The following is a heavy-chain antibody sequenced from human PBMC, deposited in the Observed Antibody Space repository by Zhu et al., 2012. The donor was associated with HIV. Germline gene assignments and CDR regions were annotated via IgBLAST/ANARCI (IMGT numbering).Heavy chain of an antibody. CDR3: ARVLLWFGESSEAGYYFDY. CDR1: GGSFSGYY. V-gene: IGHV4-34*01. Sequence: QVQLQQWGAGLLKPSETLSLTCAVYGGSFSGYYWSWIRQPPGKGLEWIGEINYSGSTNYNPSLKSRLTMSVDTSKNQFSLKLSSVTAADTAVYYCARVLLWFGESSEAGYYFDYWGQGTLVTVSS. CDR2: INYSGST. J-gene: IGHJ4*02. D-gene: IGHD3-10*01.